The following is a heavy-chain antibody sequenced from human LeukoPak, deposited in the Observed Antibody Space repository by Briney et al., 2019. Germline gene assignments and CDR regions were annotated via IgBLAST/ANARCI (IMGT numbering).Heavy chain of an antibody. J-gene: IGHJ6*03. D-gene: IGHD3-10*01. CDR1: GGTFSSYA. Sequence: GSSVKVSCKASGGTFSSYAIGWVRQAPGQGLEWMGGIIPIFGTANYAQKFQGRVTITADKSTSTAYMELSSLRSEDTAVYYCARDEYYYGSGSYGYYYYYMDVWGKGTTVTVSS. CDR3: ARDEYYYGSGSYGYYYYYMDV. V-gene: IGHV1-69*06. CDR2: IIPIFGTA.